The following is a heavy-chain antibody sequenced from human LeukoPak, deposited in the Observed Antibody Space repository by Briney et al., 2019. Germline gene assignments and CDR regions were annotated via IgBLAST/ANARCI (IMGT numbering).Heavy chain of an antibody. V-gene: IGHV3-30*02. D-gene: IGHD3-22*01. J-gene: IGHJ4*02. CDR3: AKTYYYDSSGYYFDY. CDR1: GFTFSSYA. Sequence: GGSLRLSCAASGFTFSSYAMSWVRQAPGKGLEWVAFIRYDGSNKYYADSVKGRFTISRDNSKNTLYLQMNSLRAEDTAVYYCAKTYYYDSSGYYFDYWGQGTLVTVSS. CDR2: IRYDGSNK.